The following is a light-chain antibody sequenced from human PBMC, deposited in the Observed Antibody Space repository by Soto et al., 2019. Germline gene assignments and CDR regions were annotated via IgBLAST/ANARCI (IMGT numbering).Light chain of an antibody. Sequence: QSVLAQPASVSGSPGQSITISCTGTSSDVGRYNYVSWYQQHPGKAPKLMIHEVSYRPSGVSSRFSGSKSGNTASLTISGLQAGDEAEYHCCSYTNRATYVFGTGTKVTVL. V-gene: IGLV2-14*01. J-gene: IGLJ1*01. CDR2: EVS. CDR1: SSDVGRYNY. CDR3: CSYTNRATYV.